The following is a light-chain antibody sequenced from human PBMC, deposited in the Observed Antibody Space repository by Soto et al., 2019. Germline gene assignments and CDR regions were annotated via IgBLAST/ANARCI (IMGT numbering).Light chain of an antibody. J-gene: IGLJ1*01. CDR2: DVS. CDR1: SSDVGGYNY. Sequence: QSALTQPASVSGSPGQSITISCTGTSSDVGGYNYVSWYQRHPGEAPKLIIYDVSNRPSGVSNRFSGSKSGNTASLTISGLQAEDEADYYCSSYTSSTSYVFGTGTKVTVL. CDR3: SSYTSSTSYV. V-gene: IGLV2-14*01.